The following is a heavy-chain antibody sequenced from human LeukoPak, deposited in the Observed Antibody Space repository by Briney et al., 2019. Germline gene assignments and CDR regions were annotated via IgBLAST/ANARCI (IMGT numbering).Heavy chain of an antibody. CDR1: NGSISSSSYY. CDR2: VYYSGST. CDR3: ARQSLLIEWGYCTNGVCTYCDS. D-gene: IGHD2-8*01. V-gene: IGHV4-39*01. Sequence: SETLSLTCTVSNGSISSSSYYWGWIRQPPRKGLEWIGSVYYSGSTYYNPSLKSRVTISVDTSKNPFSLKLSSVTAADTAVYYCARQSLLIEWGYCTNGVCTYCDSWGQGTLVAVSS. J-gene: IGHJ4*02.